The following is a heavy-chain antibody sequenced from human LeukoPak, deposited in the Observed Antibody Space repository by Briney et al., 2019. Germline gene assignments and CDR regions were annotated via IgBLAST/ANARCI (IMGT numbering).Heavy chain of an antibody. CDR2: IWYDGSNK. CDR3: AKVDRSGGSCSRYYFDY. V-gene: IGHV3-33*06. D-gene: IGHD2-15*01. J-gene: IGHJ4*02. CDR1: GFTFSSYG. Sequence: PGRSLRLSCAASGFTFSSYGMHWIRQAPGKGLEWVAVIWYDGSNKYYADSVKGRFTISRDNSKNTLYLQMNSLRTEDTAVYYCAKVDRSGGSCSRYYFDYWGQGTLVTVSS.